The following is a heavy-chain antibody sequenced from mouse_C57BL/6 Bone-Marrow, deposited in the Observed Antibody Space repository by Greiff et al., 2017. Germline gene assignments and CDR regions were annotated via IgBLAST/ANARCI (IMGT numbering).Heavy chain of an antibody. CDR2: IDPSDSYT. J-gene: IGHJ4*01. D-gene: IGHD2-3*01. V-gene: IGHV1-69*01. CDR3: ARWSYDGYYEDYAMDY. CDR1: GYTFTSYW. Sequence: QVQLQQPGAELVMPGASVKLSCKASGYTFTSYWMHWVKQRPGQGLEWIGEIDPSDSYTNYNQKFKGKSTLTVDKSSSTAYMQLSSLTSAYSAVYYCARWSYDGYYEDYAMDYWGQGTSVTVSS.